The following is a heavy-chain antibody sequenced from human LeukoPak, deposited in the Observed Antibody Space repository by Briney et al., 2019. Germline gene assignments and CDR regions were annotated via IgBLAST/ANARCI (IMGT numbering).Heavy chain of an antibody. D-gene: IGHD2-2*03. Sequence: LAGGSLRLSCAASGFTFDDYAMHWVRQAPGKGLEWVSGISWNSGSIGYADSVKGRFTISRDNAKNSLYLQMNSLRAEDTALYYCAKDHGGYCSSFSCYSGDYGYFQHWGQGTLVTVSS. CDR2: ISWNSGSI. CDR3: AKDHGGYCSSFSCYSGDYGYFQH. CDR1: GFTFDDYA. V-gene: IGHV3-9*01. J-gene: IGHJ1*01.